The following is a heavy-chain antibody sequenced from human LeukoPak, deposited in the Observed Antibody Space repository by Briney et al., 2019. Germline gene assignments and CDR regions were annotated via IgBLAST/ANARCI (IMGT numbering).Heavy chain of an antibody. CDR2: ISGSGGST. V-gene: IGHV3-23*01. J-gene: IGHJ4*02. CDR1: GFTFSSYG. Sequence: AGGSLRLSCAASGFTFSSYGMSWVRQAPGKGLEWVSAISGSGGSTYYADSVKGRFTISRDNSKNTLYLQMNSLRAEDTAVYYCAKGSIAVADQIDYWGQGTLVTVSS. CDR3: AKGSIAVADQIDY. D-gene: IGHD6-19*01.